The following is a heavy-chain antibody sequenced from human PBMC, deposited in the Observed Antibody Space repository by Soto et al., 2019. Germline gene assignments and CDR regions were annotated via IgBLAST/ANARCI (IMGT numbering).Heavy chain of an antibody. CDR3: AKVQPQQWLVGGDYYYYYGMEV. Sequence: PGGSLRLSCAASGFTFSSYAMSWVRQAPGKGLEWVSAISGSGGSTYYADSVKGRFTISRDNSKNTLYLQMNSLRAEETAVYYCAKVQPQQWLVGGDYYYYYGMEVLGQGSTVTVS. V-gene: IGHV3-23*01. D-gene: IGHD6-19*01. J-gene: IGHJ6*02. CDR2: ISGSGGST. CDR1: GFTFSSYA.